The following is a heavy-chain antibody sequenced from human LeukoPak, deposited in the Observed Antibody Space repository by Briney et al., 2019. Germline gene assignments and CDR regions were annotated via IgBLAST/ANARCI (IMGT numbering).Heavy chain of an antibody. CDR1: GGSISRGGYY. V-gene: IGHV4-31*03. Sequence: SETLSLTCTVSGGSISRGGYYWSWIRQHPGKGLVWVGYIYYSGSTYYNPSLKSRVTISVDTSKNQFSLKLSSVTAADTAVFYCARENSRSYREFDYWGQGTLVTVSS. CDR2: IYYSGST. CDR3: ARENSRSYREFDY. D-gene: IGHD1-26*01. J-gene: IGHJ4*02.